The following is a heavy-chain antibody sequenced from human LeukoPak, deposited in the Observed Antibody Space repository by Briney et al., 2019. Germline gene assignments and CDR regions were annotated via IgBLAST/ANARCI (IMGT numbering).Heavy chain of an antibody. CDR3: ATQGALWDYDSSGYYGY. CDR1: GFTFDDYA. V-gene: IGHV3-20*04. J-gene: IGHJ4*02. D-gene: IGHD3-22*01. CDR2: INWNGGST. Sequence: GRSLRLSCAASGFTFDDYAMHWVRQAPGKGLEWVSGINWNGGSTGYADSVKGRFTISRDNAKNSLYLQMNSLRAEDTALYYCATQGALWDYDSSGYYGYWGQGTLVTVSS.